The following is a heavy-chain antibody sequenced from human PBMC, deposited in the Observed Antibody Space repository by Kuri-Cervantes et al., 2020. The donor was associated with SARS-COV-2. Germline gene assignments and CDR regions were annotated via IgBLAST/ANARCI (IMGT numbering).Heavy chain of an antibody. V-gene: IGHV4-39*01. CDR2: INNSGSN. J-gene: IGHJ3*02. Sequence: SETLSLTCTVSGGSISSSSYYWGWIRQPPGKGLEWIGSINNSGSNYYNPSLKSRVTISVDTSKNQFSLKLCSVTAADTAVYYCATMYSGSYGGEDAFDIWRQGTMVTVSS. D-gene: IGHD1-26*01. CDR3: ATMYSGSYGGEDAFDI. CDR1: GGSISSSSYY.